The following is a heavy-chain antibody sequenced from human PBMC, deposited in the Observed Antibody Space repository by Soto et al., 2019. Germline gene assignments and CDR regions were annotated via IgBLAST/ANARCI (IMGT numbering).Heavy chain of an antibody. CDR2: XXXKTDGGTT. CDR1: GFTFSNAW. V-gene: IGHV3-15*01. CDR3: TTEYYDILTGYYKGDAFDI. D-gene: IGHD3-9*01. J-gene: IGHJ3*02. Sequence: EVQLVESGGGLVKPGGSLRLSCAASGFTFSNAWMSWVRQAPGKGLXXXXXXXXKTDGGTTDYAAPVKGRFTIPRDESKNTLYLQMNSLKTEDKAVYYCTTEYYDILTGYYKGDAFDIWGQGTMVTVSS.